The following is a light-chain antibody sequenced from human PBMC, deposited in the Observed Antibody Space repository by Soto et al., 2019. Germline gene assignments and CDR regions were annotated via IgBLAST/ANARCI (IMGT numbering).Light chain of an antibody. CDR2: GAS. CDR1: QSVRSSY. J-gene: IGKJ4*01. V-gene: IGKV3-20*01. CDR3: QQYGKSPLT. Sequence: EIVLTQSTGTLSLFPGERAALSCSASQSVRSSYFAWYQQKPGQAPRLLIFGASTRAPGIPDRFSGSGSGTDFTLTISKLEPEDFALFYCQQYGKSPLTFGGGTKVDIK.